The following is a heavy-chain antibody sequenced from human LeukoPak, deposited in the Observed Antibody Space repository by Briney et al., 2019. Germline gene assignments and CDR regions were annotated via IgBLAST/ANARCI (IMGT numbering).Heavy chain of an antibody. CDR2: IIPIFGTA. D-gene: IGHD3-10*01. CDR1: GGTFSSYA. CDR3: ARVWYYGSGSRLPYDY. J-gene: IGHJ4*02. Sequence: ASVTVSCKASGGTFSSYAISWVRQAPGQGLEWMGGIIPIFGTANYAQKFQGRVTITADESTSTAYMELSSLRSEDTAVYYCARVWYYGSGSRLPYDYWGQGTLVTVSS. V-gene: IGHV1-69*13.